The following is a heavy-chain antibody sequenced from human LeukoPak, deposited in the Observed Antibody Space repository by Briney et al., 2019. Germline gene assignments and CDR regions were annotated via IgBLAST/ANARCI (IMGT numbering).Heavy chain of an antibody. J-gene: IGHJ4*02. V-gene: IGHV3-30-3*01. D-gene: IGHD3-10*01. CDR1: GFTFSSYA. Sequence: PGGSLRLSCAASGFTFSSYAMHWVRQAPGKGLEWVAVISYDGSNKYYADSVKGRFTISRDNSKNTLYLQMNSLRAEDTAVYYCARDPSQVWFGELFDYWGQGTLVTVSS. CDR2: ISYDGSNK. CDR3: ARDPSQVWFGELFDY.